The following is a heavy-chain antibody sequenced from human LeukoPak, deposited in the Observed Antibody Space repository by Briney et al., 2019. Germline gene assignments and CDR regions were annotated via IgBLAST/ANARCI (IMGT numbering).Heavy chain of an antibody. CDR3: ARDGSGSYSGDY. CDR1: GYTFTSYD. J-gene: IGHJ4*02. Sequence: ASVKVSCKASGYTFTSYDINWVRQAPGQGLGWMGIINPSGGSTSYAQKFQGRVTMTRDMSTSTVYMELSSLRSEDTAVYYCARDGSGSYSGDYWGQGTLVTVSS. D-gene: IGHD1-26*01. V-gene: IGHV1-46*01. CDR2: INPSGGST.